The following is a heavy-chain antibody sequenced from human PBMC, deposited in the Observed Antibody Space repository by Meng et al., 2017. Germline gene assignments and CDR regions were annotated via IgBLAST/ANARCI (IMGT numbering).Heavy chain of an antibody. D-gene: IGHD6-13*01. CDR3: ATGAAAADH. V-gene: IGHV3-15*04. CDR1: GLRFTDAW. Sequence: QRGGSVGGLVKPWGSLRLYCVASGLRFTDAWMSWVRQGPGKGLEWVGRIERKSDGGTIYYAAPVKGRFTISRDDSKNTLYLQMDSLINEDTAVYFCATGAAAADHWGQGTLVTVSS. J-gene: IGHJ4*02. CDR2: IERKSDGGTI.